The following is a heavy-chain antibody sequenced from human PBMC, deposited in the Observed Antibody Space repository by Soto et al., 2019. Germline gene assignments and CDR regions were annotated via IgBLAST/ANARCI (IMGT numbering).Heavy chain of an antibody. CDR1: GGSFSGYY. J-gene: IGHJ6*02. V-gene: IGHV4-34*01. Sequence: PSETLSLTCAVYGGSFSGYYWSWIRQPPGKGLEWIGEINHSGSTNYNPSLKSRVTISVDTSKNQFSLKLSSVTAADTAVYYCAGGRGRVVPAALNNYYYYYGMDVWGQGTTVTVSS. CDR3: AGGRGRVVPAALNNYYYYYGMDV. D-gene: IGHD2-2*01. CDR2: INHSGST.